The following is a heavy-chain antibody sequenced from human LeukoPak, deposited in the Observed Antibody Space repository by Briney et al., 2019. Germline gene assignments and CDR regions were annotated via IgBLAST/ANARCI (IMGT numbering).Heavy chain of an antibody. CDR2: INLNGSDK. V-gene: IGHV3-7*01. CDR3: AREPNSFDY. Sequence: GGSLRLSCAASGFSFTKYWMTWVRQAPGKGLEWVANINLNGSDKFYVDSVKGRFTISRDNAKNSLSLQTNSLGAEDTAVYYCAREPNSFDYWGQGTLVTVSS. J-gene: IGHJ4*02. CDR1: GFSFTKYW.